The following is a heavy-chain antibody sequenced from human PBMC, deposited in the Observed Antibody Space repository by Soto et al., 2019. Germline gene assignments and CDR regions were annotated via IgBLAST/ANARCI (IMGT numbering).Heavy chain of an antibody. D-gene: IGHD2-2*02. V-gene: IGHV1-46*01. Sequence: GASVKVSCKASGYTFTSYYMHWVRQAPGQGLEWMGIINPSGGSTSYAQKFQGRVTMTRDTSTSTVYMELSSLRSEDTAVYYCSVLFLYCSSTSCYKGESFDYWGQGTLVTVSS. J-gene: IGHJ4*02. CDR2: INPSGGST. CDR3: SVLFLYCSSTSCYKGESFDY. CDR1: GYTFTSYY.